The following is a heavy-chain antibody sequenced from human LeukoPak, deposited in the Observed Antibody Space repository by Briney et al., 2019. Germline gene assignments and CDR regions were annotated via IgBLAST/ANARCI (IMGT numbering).Heavy chain of an antibody. D-gene: IGHD1-26*01. J-gene: IGHJ4*02. CDR3: AREQWELQEGYYFDY. CDR1: GYTFTSYG. CDR2: ISAYNGNT. Sequence: ASVKVSCKASGYTFTSYGISWVRQAPGQGLEWMGWISAYNGNTNYAQKLQGRVTMTTDTSTSTAYMELRSLRSDDTAVYYCAREQWELQEGYYFDYWGQGTLVTVFS. V-gene: IGHV1-18*01.